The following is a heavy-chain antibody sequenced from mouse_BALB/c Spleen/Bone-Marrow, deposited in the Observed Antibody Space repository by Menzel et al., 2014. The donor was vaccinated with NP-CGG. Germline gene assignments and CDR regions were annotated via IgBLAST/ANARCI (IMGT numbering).Heavy chain of an antibody. CDR3: ARGGDSACFVY. V-gene: IGHV14-3*02. D-gene: IGHD2-13*01. J-gene: IGHJ3*01. Sequence: EVKVVESGAELVKPGASVKLSCTASGFNIKDTYMHWVKQRPEQGLEWIGRIDPANGDIIYDPKFQGKATITADTSSKTASIRICAVSYLNTPLYFSARGGDSACFVYWGQRTLFTVSA. CDR2: IDPANGDI. CDR1: GFNIKDTY.